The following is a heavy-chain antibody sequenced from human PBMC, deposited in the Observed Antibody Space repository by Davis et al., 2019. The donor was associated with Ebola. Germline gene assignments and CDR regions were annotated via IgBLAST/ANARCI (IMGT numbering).Heavy chain of an antibody. CDR2: TYYRSKWYN. J-gene: IGHJ4*02. CDR1: GDSVSSHSAA. V-gene: IGHV6-1*01. CDR3: VRDLGGRFDY. Sequence: SQTLSLTCAISGDSVSSHSAAWSWIRQSPSRGLEWLGRTYYRSKWYNNYAVSVKSRITINPDTAKNQFSLQLNSVTPEDTAVYYCVRDLGGRFDYWGQGTQVTVSS.